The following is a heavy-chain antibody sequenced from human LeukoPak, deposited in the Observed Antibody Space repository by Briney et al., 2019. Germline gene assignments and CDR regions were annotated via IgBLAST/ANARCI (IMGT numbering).Heavy chain of an antibody. V-gene: IGHV4-4*07. J-gene: IGHJ3*02. CDR2: IYTSGNT. D-gene: IGHD6-13*01. CDR1: GASISSYY. Sequence: SETLSLTCSVSGASISSYYWSWIRQPAGKGLEWIGRIYTSGNTNYNPSLKSRVTMSVDTSNNQFSLKLTSVTAADTAVHYCARFPYSSTSRGAFDIWGQGTMVTVSS. CDR3: ARFPYSSTSRGAFDI.